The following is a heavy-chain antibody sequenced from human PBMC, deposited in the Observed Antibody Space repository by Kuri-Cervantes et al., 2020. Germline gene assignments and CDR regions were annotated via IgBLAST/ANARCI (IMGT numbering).Heavy chain of an antibody. D-gene: IGHD3-16*01. J-gene: IGHJ4*02. V-gene: IGHV3-33*01. CDR2: IWYDGSNK. CDR3: AIAGSDGFGFDY. CDR1: GFTFSSYG. Sequence: LSLTCAASGFTFSSYGMHWVRQAPGKGLEWVAVIWYDGSNKYYADSVKGRFTISRDNSKNTLYLQMNSLRAEDTAVYYCAIAGSDGFGFDYWGQGTLVTVSS.